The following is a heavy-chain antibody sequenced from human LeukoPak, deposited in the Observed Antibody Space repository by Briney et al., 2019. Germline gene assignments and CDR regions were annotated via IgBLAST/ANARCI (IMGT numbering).Heavy chain of an antibody. Sequence: SESLSLTCTVSGGSFSSYHWSWIRQPPGKGLEWIGYIYYSGSTNYNPSLKSRVTISVDTSKNKFSLMLISILDAATAVFFYSKVVVYGDYPSWFDPWGQGTLVTVSS. CDR1: GGSFSSYH. CDR2: IYYSGST. J-gene: IGHJ5*02. D-gene: IGHD4-17*01. V-gene: IGHV4-59*01. CDR3: SKVVVYGDYPSWFDP.